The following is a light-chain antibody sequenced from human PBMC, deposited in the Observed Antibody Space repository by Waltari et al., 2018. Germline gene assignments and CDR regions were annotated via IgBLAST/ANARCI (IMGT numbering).Light chain of an antibody. CDR3: MQALQTPLT. J-gene: IGKJ4*02. V-gene: IGKV2-28*01. CDR2: LTS. Sequence: DIVMTQSLLSLPVTPGEPASISCRSSQSLLQTNGYYYLDWYLQKPGQSPQLLIYLTSSRASGVPDRFSGSGSGTDFTLQISRVEAEDVGIYYCMQALQTPLTFGGGTRVEIK. CDR1: QSLLQTNGYYY.